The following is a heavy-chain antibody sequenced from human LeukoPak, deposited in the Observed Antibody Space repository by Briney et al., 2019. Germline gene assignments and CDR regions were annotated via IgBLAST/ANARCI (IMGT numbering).Heavy chain of an antibody. CDR1: GFTFDDYA. CDR3: AKDKLAVAGAFDY. Sequence: GRSLRLSCAASGFTFDDYAMHWVRQPPGKGLEWVSGISWNSGSIGYADSVKGRFTISRDNAKNSLYLQMNSLRAEDTALYYCAKDKLAVAGAFDYWGQGTLVTVSS. D-gene: IGHD6-19*01. CDR2: ISWNSGSI. V-gene: IGHV3-9*01. J-gene: IGHJ4*02.